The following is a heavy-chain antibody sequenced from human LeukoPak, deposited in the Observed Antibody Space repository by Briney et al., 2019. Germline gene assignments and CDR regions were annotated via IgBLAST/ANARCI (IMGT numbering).Heavy chain of an antibody. Sequence: SETLSLTCTVSGGSISSGGYYWSWIRQHPGKGLEWIGYIYYSGSTNYNPSLKSRVTISVDTSKNQFSLELSSVTAADTAVYYCASSNHFWSGYYLLDYWSQGTLVTVSS. CDR1: GGSISSGGYY. CDR2: IYYSGST. V-gene: IGHV4-31*03. D-gene: IGHD3-3*02. J-gene: IGHJ4*02. CDR3: ASSNHFWSGYYLLDY.